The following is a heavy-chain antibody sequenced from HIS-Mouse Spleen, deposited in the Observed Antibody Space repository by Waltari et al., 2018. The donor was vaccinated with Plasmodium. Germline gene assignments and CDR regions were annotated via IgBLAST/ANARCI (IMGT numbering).Heavy chain of an antibody. CDR3: ASSWYWYFDL. D-gene: IGHD6-13*01. Sequence: EVHLVESGGGLVQPGGSLRLSCAASGFPFRSDWMSWVRQATGKGLEWVANIKQDGSEKYYVDSVKGRFTISRDNAKNSLYLQMNSLRAEDTAVYYCASSWYWYFDLWGRGTLVTVSS. CDR2: IKQDGSEK. J-gene: IGHJ2*01. V-gene: IGHV3-7*01. CDR1: GFPFRSDW.